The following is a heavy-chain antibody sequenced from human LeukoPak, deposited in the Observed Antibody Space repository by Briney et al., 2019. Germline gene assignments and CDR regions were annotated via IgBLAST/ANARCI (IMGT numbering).Heavy chain of an antibody. CDR2: IYTSGST. CDR3: ASGPTRSGEPFDY. Sequence: SETLSLTCTVSGGSISSYYWSWIRRPAGKGLERIGRIYTSGSTNYNPSLKSRVTMSVDTSKNQFSLKLSSVTAADTAVYYCASGPTRSGEPFDYWGQGTLVTVSS. D-gene: IGHD3-16*01. V-gene: IGHV4-4*07. CDR1: GGSISSYY. J-gene: IGHJ4*02.